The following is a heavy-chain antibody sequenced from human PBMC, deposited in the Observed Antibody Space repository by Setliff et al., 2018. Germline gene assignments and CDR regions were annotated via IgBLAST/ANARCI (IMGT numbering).Heavy chain of an antibody. CDR3: ARVKSDSFGQGLCYFDH. Sequence: GASVKVSCKTSGYTFTASYIHWVRQAPGQGLEWMGWINPKSGVTKYAQRFEGGVTMTGDTSIKTVYMELSRLRYDDTAVYYCARVKSDSFGQGLCYFDHWGQGTLVTSPQ. D-gene: IGHD3-3*01. J-gene: IGHJ4*02. CDR2: INPKSGVT. V-gene: IGHV1-2*02. CDR1: GYTFTASY.